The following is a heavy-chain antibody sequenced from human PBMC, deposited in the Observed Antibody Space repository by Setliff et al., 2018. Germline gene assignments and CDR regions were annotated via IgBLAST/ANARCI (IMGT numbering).Heavy chain of an antibody. CDR1: GFTFSNYA. J-gene: IGHJ4*02. Sequence: GGSLRLSCAASGFTFSNYAMTWVRQAPGKGLEWVSAITVSGNTHYADSVKGRLTISRDNSKNTLSLQMDNLRAEDTATYYCAKCGRFAPSGWVQYVDSWAQGTLVTVSS. CDR2: ITVSGNT. V-gene: IGHV3-23*01. CDR3: AKCGRFAPSGWVQYVDS. D-gene: IGHD6-19*01.